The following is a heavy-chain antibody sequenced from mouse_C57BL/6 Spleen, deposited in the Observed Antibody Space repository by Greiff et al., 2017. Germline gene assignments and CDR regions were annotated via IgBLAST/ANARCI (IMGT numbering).Heavy chain of an antibody. CDR1: GYSITSGYY. V-gene: IGHV3-6*01. Sequence: EVQLQESGPGLVKPSQSLSLTCSVTGYSITSGYYWNWIRQFPGNKLEWMGYISYDGSNNYNPSLKNRISITRDTSKNQFFLKLNSVTTEDTATXYCARDGGLEDFDYWGQGTTLTVSS. CDR2: ISYDGSN. CDR3: ARDGGLEDFDY. D-gene: IGHD2-4*01. J-gene: IGHJ2*01.